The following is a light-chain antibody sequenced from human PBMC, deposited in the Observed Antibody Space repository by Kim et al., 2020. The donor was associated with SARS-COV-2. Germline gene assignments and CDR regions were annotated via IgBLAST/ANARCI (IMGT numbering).Light chain of an antibody. J-gene: IGKJ2*01. V-gene: IGKV3-11*01. Sequence: EMYLTQSPGTLSLSPGDTATLSCRARQSVSATLAWYQQRRGQAPRLLIYDVSQRATGIPARFSGSGSGTDFTLTINNLQPEDFAVYYCQHRSNWHTFGQGTKLEI. CDR2: DVS. CDR1: QSVSAT. CDR3: QHRSNWHT.